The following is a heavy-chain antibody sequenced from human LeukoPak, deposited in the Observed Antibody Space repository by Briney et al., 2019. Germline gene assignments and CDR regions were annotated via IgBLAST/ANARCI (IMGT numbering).Heavy chain of an antibody. J-gene: IGHJ3*02. V-gene: IGHV1-69*05. CDR1: GGTFSSYA. CDR2: IIPIFGTA. Sequence: ASVKVSCKASGGTFSSYAISWVRQAPGQGLEWMGGIIPIFGTANYAQKFQGRVTITTDESTSTAYMELSSLRSEDTAVYYCASTNDSSGHDAFDIWGQGTMVTSLQ. D-gene: IGHD3-22*01. CDR3: ASTNDSSGHDAFDI.